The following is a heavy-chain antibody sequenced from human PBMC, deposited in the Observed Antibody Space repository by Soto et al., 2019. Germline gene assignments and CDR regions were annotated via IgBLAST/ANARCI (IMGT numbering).Heavy chain of an antibody. V-gene: IGHV4-34*01. Sequence: SETLSLTCAVYGGSFSGYYWSWIRQPPWKGLEWIGEINHSGSTNYNPSLKSRVTISVDTSKNQFSLKLSSVTAADTAVYYCASGKNYYMDVWGKGPTVTVSS. CDR2: INHSGST. CDR1: GGSFSGYY. CDR3: ASGKNYYMDV. J-gene: IGHJ6*03.